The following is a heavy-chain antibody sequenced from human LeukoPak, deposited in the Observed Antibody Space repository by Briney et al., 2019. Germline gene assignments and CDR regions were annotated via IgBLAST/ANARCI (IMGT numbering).Heavy chain of an antibody. J-gene: IGHJ4*02. CDR2: INPNSGGT. V-gene: IGHV1-2*06. D-gene: IGHD3-22*01. CDR3: ARVRPHYYDSSGSRGDY. Sequence: ASVKVSCKASGYIFITYYMHWVRQAPGQGLEWMGRINPNSGGTNYAQKFQGRVTMTRDTSISTAYMELSRLRSDDTAVYYCARVRPHYYDSSGSRGDYWGQGTLVTVSS. CDR1: GYIFITYY.